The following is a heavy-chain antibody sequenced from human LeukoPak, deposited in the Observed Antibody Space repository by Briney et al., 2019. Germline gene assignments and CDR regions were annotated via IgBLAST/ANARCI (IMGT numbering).Heavy chain of an antibody. CDR1: GFTFSDYY. CDR2: ISSSGSTK. Sequence: PGGSLRLSCAISGFTFSDYYITWIRQAPGKGLEWVSYISSSGSTKYYADSVKGRFTISRDNTKNSLYLQMNSLRAEDTAVYYCTTNLYYDFWSGSFDAFDIWGQGTMVTVSS. J-gene: IGHJ3*02. V-gene: IGHV3-11*01. D-gene: IGHD3-3*01. CDR3: TTNLYYDFWSGSFDAFDI.